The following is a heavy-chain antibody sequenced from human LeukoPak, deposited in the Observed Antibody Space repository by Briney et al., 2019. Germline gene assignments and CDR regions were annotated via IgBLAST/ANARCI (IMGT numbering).Heavy chain of an antibody. CDR1: GYTFTSYG. J-gene: IGHJ4*02. V-gene: IGHV1-8*02. CDR3: ARAYHYGDYEIPFYFDY. CDR2: MNPNSGNT. Sequence: ASVKVSCKASGYTFTSYGISWVRQATGQGLEWMGWMNPNSGNTGYAQKFQGRVTMTRNTSISTAYMELSSLRSEDTAVYYCARAYHYGDYEIPFYFDYWGQGTLVTVSS. D-gene: IGHD4-17*01.